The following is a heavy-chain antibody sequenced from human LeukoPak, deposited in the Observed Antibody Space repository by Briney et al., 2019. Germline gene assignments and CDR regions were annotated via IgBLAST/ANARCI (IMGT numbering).Heavy chain of an antibody. CDR1: GDSVSSNSAA. CDR3: ARGSPIQLWFYPFPAWTHFDY. D-gene: IGHD5-18*01. J-gene: IGHJ4*02. Sequence: SQTLSLTCAISGDSVSSNSAAWNWIRQSPSRGLEWLGRTYYRSKWYNDYAVSVKSRITINPDTSKNQFSLQLNSVTPEDTAVYYCARGSPIQLWFYPFPAWTHFDYWGQGTLVTVSS. CDR2: TYYRSKWYN. V-gene: IGHV6-1*01.